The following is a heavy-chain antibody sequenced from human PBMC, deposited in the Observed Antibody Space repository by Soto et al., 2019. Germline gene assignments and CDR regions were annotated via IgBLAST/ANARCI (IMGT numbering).Heavy chain of an antibody. D-gene: IGHD6-13*01. CDR1: GYTFTSYD. CDR3: ARGPGSWYYYYMDG. J-gene: IGHJ6*03. V-gene: IGHV1-8*01. Sequence: QVQLVQSGAEVKKPGASVKVSCKASGYTFTSYDINWVRQATGQGLEWRGWMNPNSGNTGYAQKFQGRATMTRNTSIGTAYMQLSSLRSEDTAVYYCARGPGSWYYYYMDGWCKGTTVTVSS. CDR2: MNPNSGNT.